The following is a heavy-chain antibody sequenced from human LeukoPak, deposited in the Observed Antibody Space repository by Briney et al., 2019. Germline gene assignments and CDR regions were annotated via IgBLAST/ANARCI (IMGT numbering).Heavy chain of an antibody. V-gene: IGHV4-39*01. CDR2: IYYSGST. D-gene: IGHD3-10*01. Sequence: PSETLSLTCTVSGGSLSSSTYYWGWIRQPPGKGLEWIGSIYYSGSTYYNPSLKSRVTISVDTSKNQFSLKLSSVTAADTAVYYCARLWFGNWFDPWGQGTLVTVSS. J-gene: IGHJ5*02. CDR1: GGSLSSSTYY. CDR3: ARLWFGNWFDP.